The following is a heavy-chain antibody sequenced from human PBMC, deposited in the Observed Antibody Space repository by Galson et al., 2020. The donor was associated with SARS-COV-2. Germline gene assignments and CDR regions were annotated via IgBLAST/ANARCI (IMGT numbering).Heavy chain of an antibody. CDR1: GFSFSDAD. D-gene: IGHD3-22*01. Sequence: GESLKISCVASGFSFSDADMHWVRQASGKGLEWVGRIKRKTENHATAYAASVEGRFIISRDDSKNTAYLQMNSLKTEDTAVYYCARRCYDSRGYWTEFDYWGQGRLVTVSS. CDR3: ARRCYDSRGYWTEFDY. CDR2: IKRKTENHAT. V-gene: IGHV3-73*01. J-gene: IGHJ4*02.